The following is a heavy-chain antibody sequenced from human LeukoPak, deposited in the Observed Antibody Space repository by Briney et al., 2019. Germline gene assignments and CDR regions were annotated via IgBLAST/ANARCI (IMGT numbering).Heavy chain of an antibody. Sequence: GGSLRLSCAASGFTFSSYAMSWVRQAPGKGLKWVSAISGSGGSTYYADSVKGRFTISRDNSKNTLYLQMNSLRAEDTAVYYCAKEALLGYCSSTSCYPLYNWFDPWGQGTLVTVSS. J-gene: IGHJ5*02. V-gene: IGHV3-23*01. CDR3: AKEALLGYCSSTSCYPLYNWFDP. D-gene: IGHD2-2*01. CDR2: ISGSGGST. CDR1: GFTFSSYA.